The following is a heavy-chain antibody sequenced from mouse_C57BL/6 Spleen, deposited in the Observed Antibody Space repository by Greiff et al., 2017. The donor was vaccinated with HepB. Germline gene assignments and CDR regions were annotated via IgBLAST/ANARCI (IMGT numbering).Heavy chain of an antibody. V-gene: IGHV1-42*01. Sequence: EVQLQQSGPELVKPGASVKISCKASGYSFTGYYMNWVKQSPEKSLEWIGEINPSTGGTTYNQKFKAKATLTVDKSSSTAYMQLKSLTSEDSAVYDCASWRWLLQDYLDYWGQGTTLTVSS. CDR2: INPSTGGT. D-gene: IGHD2-3*01. CDR1: GYSFTGYY. CDR3: ASWRWLLQDYLDY. J-gene: IGHJ2*01.